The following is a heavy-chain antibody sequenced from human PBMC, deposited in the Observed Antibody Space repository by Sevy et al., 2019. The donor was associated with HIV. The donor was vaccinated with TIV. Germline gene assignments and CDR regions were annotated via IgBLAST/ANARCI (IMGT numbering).Heavy chain of an antibody. CDR1: GFTFSSYW. Sequence: GGSLRLSCAASGFTFSSYWMSWVRQAPGKGLEWVANIKQDGSEKYYVDSVKGRLTISTDNAKNPLYLQMISLGAEDTAVYSCARLAWLGDSDAFDIWGQGTMVTVSS. CDR3: ARLAWLGDSDAFDI. V-gene: IGHV3-7*03. J-gene: IGHJ3*02. D-gene: IGHD5-12*01. CDR2: IKQDGSEK.